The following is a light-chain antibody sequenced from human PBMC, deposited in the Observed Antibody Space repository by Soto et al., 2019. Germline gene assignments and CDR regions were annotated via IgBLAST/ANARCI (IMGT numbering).Light chain of an antibody. CDR2: GAS. Sequence: EIVLTQAPATLSVSPGEKDTNSCRASQSVNSNLAWYQQKPGHSPRLPIYGASTRVTGIPARFSGSGSGTEFTLTISSLQSEDFAIYYCQQHNSWPPVFGQGTKVDIK. J-gene: IGKJ2*01. V-gene: IGKV3-15*01. CDR1: QSVNSN. CDR3: QQHNSWPPV.